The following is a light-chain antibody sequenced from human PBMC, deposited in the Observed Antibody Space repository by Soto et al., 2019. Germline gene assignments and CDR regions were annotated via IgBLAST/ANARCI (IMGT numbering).Light chain of an antibody. V-gene: IGKV3-20*01. CDR3: QQYGSSPWG. Sequence: EIVLTQSPGTLSLSPGERATLSCRASHTISSSYLAWYQQKPGQAPSLLMYGASSRATGIPDRFSGSGSGTDFTLTISRLEPEDFAVYYCQQYGSSPWGFGQGAMVDI. J-gene: IGKJ1*01. CDR1: HTISSSY. CDR2: GAS.